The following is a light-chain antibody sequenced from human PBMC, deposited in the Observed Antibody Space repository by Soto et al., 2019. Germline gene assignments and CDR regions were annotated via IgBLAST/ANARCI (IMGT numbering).Light chain of an antibody. CDR3: QQYGSSPLT. CDR2: GTS. J-gene: IGKJ1*01. CDR1: QSVSSSY. V-gene: IGKV3-20*01. Sequence: EIVLTQSPGTLSLSPGERATLSCRASQSVSSSYLAWYQQKPGQAPRLLIYGTSSRATGIPDRFSVSGSGTDFTLTISRLEPEDFAVYYCQQYGSSPLTFGQGTKVEI.